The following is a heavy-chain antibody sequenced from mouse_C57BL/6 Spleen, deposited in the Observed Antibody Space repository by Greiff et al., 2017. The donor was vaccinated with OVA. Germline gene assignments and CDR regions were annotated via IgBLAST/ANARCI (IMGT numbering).Heavy chain of an antibody. V-gene: IGHV14-4*01. CDR3: TTLRFSNWDVAY. J-gene: IGHJ3*01. CDR2: IDPENGDT. Sequence: DVQLQESGAELVRPGASVKLSCTASGFNIKDDYMHWVKQRPEQGLEWIGWIDPENGDTEYASKFQGKATITADTSSNTAYLQLSSLTSEDTAVYYCTTLRFSNWDVAYWGQGTLVTASA. CDR1: GFNIKDDY. D-gene: IGHD4-1*02.